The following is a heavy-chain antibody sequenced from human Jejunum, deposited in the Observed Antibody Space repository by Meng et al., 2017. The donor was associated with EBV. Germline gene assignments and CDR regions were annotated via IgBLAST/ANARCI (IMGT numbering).Heavy chain of an antibody. CDR2: INTYTGRP. Sequence: QVHLVQSESELKNPGASVTVSCKAFGYSFTRNAITWGRQAPGQGLEWMGWINTYTGRPAYAQGFTGRFVFSLDTSVSTAYLQISSLRSEDTAVYYCARDVTTATFDYWGQGARVTVSS. D-gene: IGHD1/OR15-1a*01. V-gene: IGHV7-4-1*02. CDR1: GYSFTRNA. CDR3: ARDVTTATFDY. J-gene: IGHJ4*02.